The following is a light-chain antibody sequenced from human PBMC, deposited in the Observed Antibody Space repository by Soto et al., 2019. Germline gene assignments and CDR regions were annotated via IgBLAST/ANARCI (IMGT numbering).Light chain of an antibody. CDR2: DVS. CDR3: QQYNRLYT. Sequence: DIQMTQSPSTLSASVGDRVTITCRASQSINGWLAWYQQKPGKAPKLLIYDVSSLESGVPSRFSGRGSGTEFTLTISSLQPDDFATYYCQQYNRLYTFGLGTKLEI. CDR1: QSINGW. V-gene: IGKV1-5*01. J-gene: IGKJ2*01.